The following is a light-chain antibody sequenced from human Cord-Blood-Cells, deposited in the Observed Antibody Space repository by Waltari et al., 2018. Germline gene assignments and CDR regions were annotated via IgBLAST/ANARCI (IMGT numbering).Light chain of an antibody. CDR3: QQSYSTPLT. V-gene: IGKV1-39*01. CDR1: QSISSY. J-gene: IGKJ4*01. CDR2: AAS. Sequence: DIQMTQSPSSLSASVGDRVNITCRASQSISSYLNWYQQKPGTAPKLLIYAASSLQSGVPSRFSGSGSGTDFTLTISSLQPEDFATYYCQQSYSTPLTSGGGTKVEIK.